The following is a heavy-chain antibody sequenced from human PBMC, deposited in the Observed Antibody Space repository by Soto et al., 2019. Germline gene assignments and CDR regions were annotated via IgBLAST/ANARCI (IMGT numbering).Heavy chain of an antibody. CDR3: ARYSSSWYRGANNWFDP. CDR2: IYYSGST. V-gene: IGHV4-39*01. CDR1: GGSISSSSYY. J-gene: IGHJ5*02. Sequence: SETLSLTCTVSGGSISSSSYYWGWIRQPPGKGLEWIGRIYYSGSTYYNPSLKSRVTISVDTSKNQFSLKLSSVTAADTAVYYCARYSSSWYRGANNWFDPWGQGTLVTVSS. D-gene: IGHD6-13*01.